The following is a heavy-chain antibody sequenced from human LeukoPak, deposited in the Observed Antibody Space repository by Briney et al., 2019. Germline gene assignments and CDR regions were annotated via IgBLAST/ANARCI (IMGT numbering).Heavy chain of an antibody. V-gene: IGHV3-23*01. CDR1: GFHFRLYN. CDR2: IPAGGTDR. Sequence: PGGSLRLSCVGSGFHFRLYNMNWVRQAPGKGLEWVSGIPAGGTDRYYADSVKGRFTISRDNTENTLYLQMNSLRAEDTALYYCAKDSQYYDFWSHYSAYNYYYLDVWGKETTVTVSS. CDR3: AKDSQYYDFWSHYSAYNYYYLDV. J-gene: IGHJ6*03. D-gene: IGHD3-3*01.